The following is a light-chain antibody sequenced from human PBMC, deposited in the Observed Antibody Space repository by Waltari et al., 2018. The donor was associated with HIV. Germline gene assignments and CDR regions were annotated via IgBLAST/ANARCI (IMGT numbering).Light chain of an antibody. Sequence: EILMTQSPATLSVSPGERATLSCRASQSVNSNLAWYQQKPGQTPRLLSYGTSTRATDIPARFSGSGSGTEFTLTINSLQSEDFAVYYCHHYNNWRETFGQGTKVEIK. CDR1: QSVNSN. CDR3: HHYNNWRET. V-gene: IGKV3-15*01. J-gene: IGKJ1*01. CDR2: GTS.